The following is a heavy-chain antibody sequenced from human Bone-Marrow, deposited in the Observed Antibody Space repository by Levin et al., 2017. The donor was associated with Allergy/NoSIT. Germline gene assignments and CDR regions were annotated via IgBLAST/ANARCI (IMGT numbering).Heavy chain of an antibody. J-gene: IGHJ4*02. Sequence: GESLKISCAASGFTFSSYAMSWVRQAPGKGLEWVSGISGSGGSTYHADSVKGRFTISRDNSKNTLFLQMNSLGAGDTAVYYCAKGQAASVPSLRFDYWGQGTLVTVSS. D-gene: IGHD6-13*01. CDR3: AKGQAASVPSLRFDY. V-gene: IGHV3-23*01. CDR1: GFTFSSYA. CDR2: ISGSGGST.